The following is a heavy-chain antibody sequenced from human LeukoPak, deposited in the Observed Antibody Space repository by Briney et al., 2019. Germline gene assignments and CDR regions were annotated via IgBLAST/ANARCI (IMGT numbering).Heavy chain of an antibody. D-gene: IGHD2-15*01. J-gene: IGHJ4*02. CDR3: AKDLQDIVVVVAATPLFDY. CDR2: ISGSGGST. V-gene: IGHV3-23*01. CDR1: GFTFSSYA. Sequence: PGGSLRLSCAASGFTFSSYAMSWVRQAPGKGLEWVSTISGSGGSTYYADSVKGRFTISRGNSKNTLYLQMNSLRADDTAVYYCAKDLQDIVVVVAATPLFDYWGQGTLVTVSS.